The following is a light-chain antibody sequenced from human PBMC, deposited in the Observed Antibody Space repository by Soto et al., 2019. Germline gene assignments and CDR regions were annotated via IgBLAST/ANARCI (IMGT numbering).Light chain of an antibody. V-gene: IGLV1-44*01. J-gene: IGLJ2*01. CDR2: SND. CDR3: TTWDDSLNGPV. CDR1: RSNIGTNT. Sequence: QAVVTQPPSASVSPGQRVTISCSGSRSNIGTNTVNWYQHLPGTAPKLLIFSNDQRPSGVPDRFSGSKSGTSASLAISGLQSEDEADYFCTTWDDSLNGPVFGGGTQLTVL.